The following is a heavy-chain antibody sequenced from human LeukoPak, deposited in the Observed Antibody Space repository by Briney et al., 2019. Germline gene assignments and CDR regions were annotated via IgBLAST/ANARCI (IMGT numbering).Heavy chain of an antibody. V-gene: IGHV3-23*01. D-gene: IGHD5-18*01. CDR1: GFTFSSYA. J-gene: IGHJ4*02. CDR2: ISGSGDNT. Sequence: GGSLRLSCAASGFTFSSYAMSWVRQAPGKGLEWVSAISGSGDNTYYADSVKGRFTISRDNSKNTLYLQMNSLRAEDTAVYYCARDHRYSSWNWGQGTLVTVSS. CDR3: ARDHRYSSWN.